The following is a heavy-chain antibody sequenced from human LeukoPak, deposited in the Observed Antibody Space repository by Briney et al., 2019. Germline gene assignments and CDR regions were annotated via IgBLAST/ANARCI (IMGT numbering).Heavy chain of an antibody. Sequence: GGSLRLYCAASGFTFRRYAMSWVRQAPGKGLEWVSYISSSSTTIFYADSVKGRFTISRDNAKNSLFLQMNGLRDEDTALYYCARVRVIAAAGDGFDSWGQGTLVTVSS. D-gene: IGHD2-21*01. CDR2: ISSSSTTI. V-gene: IGHV3-48*02. CDR1: GFTFRRYA. J-gene: IGHJ4*02. CDR3: ARVRVIAAAGDGFDS.